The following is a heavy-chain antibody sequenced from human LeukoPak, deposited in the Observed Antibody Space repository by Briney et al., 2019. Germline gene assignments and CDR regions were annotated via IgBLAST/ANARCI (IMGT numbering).Heavy chain of an antibody. Sequence: SQTLSLTCTVSGGSISSGSYYWSWIRQPAGKGLEWIGRIYTSGSTNYNPSLKSRVTISVDTSKNQFSLKLSSVTAADTAVYYCARGLRINSGSFVGPIDYWGQGTLVTVSS. J-gene: IGHJ4*02. D-gene: IGHD1-26*01. V-gene: IGHV4-61*02. CDR3: ARGLRINSGSFVGPIDY. CDR1: GGSISSGSYY. CDR2: IYTSGST.